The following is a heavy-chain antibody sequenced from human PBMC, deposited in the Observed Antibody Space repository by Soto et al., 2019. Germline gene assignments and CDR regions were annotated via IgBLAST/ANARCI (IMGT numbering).Heavy chain of an antibody. CDR1: GYTLTELS. D-gene: IGHD6-19*01. CDR3: ARDSGAVAGKTNWFDP. CDR2: INPNNGGT. V-gene: IGHV1-2*04. J-gene: IGHJ5*02. Sequence: GASVKVSCKVSGYTLTELSMHWVRQAPGQGLEWMGWINPNNGGTNYAQKFQGWVTMTRDTSISTAYVELSRLRSDDTAVYYCARDSGAVAGKTNWFDPWGQGTLVTVSS.